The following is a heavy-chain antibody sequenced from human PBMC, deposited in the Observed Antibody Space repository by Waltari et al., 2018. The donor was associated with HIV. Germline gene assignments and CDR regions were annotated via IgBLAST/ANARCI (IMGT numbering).Heavy chain of an antibody. CDR1: GYTFTSYD. J-gene: IGHJ4*02. V-gene: IGHV1-8*01. Sequence: VQLVQSGAEVKKPGASVKVSCKASGYTFTSYDSNQVRQATGQGLEWMGWRNPNGGNTGYEQKSQGRVSMTRNTSISTAYMELSSVRSEDTAVYYCATYGTTMVRGVADYVDYWGQGTLVTVAS. CDR3: ATYGTTMVRGVADYVDY. CDR2: RNPNGGNT. D-gene: IGHD3-10*01.